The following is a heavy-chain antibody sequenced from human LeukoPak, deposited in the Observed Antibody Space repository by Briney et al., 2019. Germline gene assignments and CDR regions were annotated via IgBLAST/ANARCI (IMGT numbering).Heavy chain of an antibody. D-gene: IGHD3-22*01. CDR1: GFTFSSYW. J-gene: IGHJ4*02. Sequence: GGSLRLSCAASGFTFSSYWMSWVRQAPGKGLEWVSAISGSGGSTYYADSVKGRFTISRDNSKNTLYLQMNSLRAEDTAVYYCAKGLPQWLLLLAFDYWGQGTLVTVSS. V-gene: IGHV3-23*01. CDR2: ISGSGGST. CDR3: AKGLPQWLLLLAFDY.